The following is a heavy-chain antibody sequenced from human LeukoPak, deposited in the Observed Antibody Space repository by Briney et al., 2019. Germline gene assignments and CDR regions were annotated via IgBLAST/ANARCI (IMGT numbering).Heavy chain of an antibody. CDR3: ARGGSKQWLVDDS. CDR2: IHYSGST. D-gene: IGHD6-19*01. CDR1: GGSVSGYY. V-gene: IGHV4-59*02. Sequence: PSETLSLTCTVSGGSVSGYYWSWIRQPPGKGLEWIGYIHYSGSTNYNPSLKSRVTISVDTSKNQFSLKPSSVTAADTAIYYCARGGSKQWLVDDSWGQGTLVTVSS. J-gene: IGHJ4*02.